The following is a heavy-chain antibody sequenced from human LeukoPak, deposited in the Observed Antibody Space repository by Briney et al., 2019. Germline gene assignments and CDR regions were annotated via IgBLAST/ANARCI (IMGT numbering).Heavy chain of an antibody. V-gene: IGHV4-4*07. J-gene: IGHJ4*02. CDR3: ARGLPLYYDSSGYPLFNY. CDR2: IYTSGST. Sequence: SETLSLTCTVSGGSISSYYWSWIRQPAGKGLEWIGRIYTSGSTNYNPSLKSRVTMSVDTSKNQFSLKLSSVTAADTAVYYCARGLPLYYDSSGYPLFNYWGQGTLVTVSS. D-gene: IGHD3-22*01. CDR1: GGSISSYY.